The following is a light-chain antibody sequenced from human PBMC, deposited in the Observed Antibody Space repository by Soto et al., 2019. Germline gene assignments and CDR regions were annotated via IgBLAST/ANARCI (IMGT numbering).Light chain of an antibody. J-gene: IGLJ2*01. CDR1: SSDIGYYNS. CDR2: DVS. Sequence: SALTQPASVSGSPGQSITISCAGTSSDIGYYNSVSWYQQHPGKAPKLMIFDVSDRPSGLSNHFSASLSGNTASLTISGLQAEDEADYYCGSYRSDNTFVFGGGTKLTVL. V-gene: IGLV2-14*03. CDR3: GSYRSDNTFV.